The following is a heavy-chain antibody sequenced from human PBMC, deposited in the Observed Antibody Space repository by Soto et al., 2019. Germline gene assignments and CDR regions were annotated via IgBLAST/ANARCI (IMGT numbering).Heavy chain of an antibody. CDR3: AKSDVLRFLEWLLPHPIDYGMDV. D-gene: IGHD3-3*01. CDR1: GFTFSSYG. J-gene: IGHJ6*02. V-gene: IGHV3-30*18. Sequence: QVQLVESGGGVVQPGRSLRLSCAASGFTFSSYGMHWVRQAPGKGLEWVAVISYDGSNKYYADSVKGRFTISRDNSKNTLYLQMNSLRAEDTAVYYCAKSDVLRFLEWLLPHPIDYGMDVWGQGTTVTVSS. CDR2: ISYDGSNK.